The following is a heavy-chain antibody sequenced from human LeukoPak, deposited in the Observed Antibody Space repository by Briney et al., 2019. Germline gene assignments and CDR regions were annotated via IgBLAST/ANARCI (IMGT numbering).Heavy chain of an antibody. CDR1: GFTFSNAW. V-gene: IGHV3-15*01. Sequence: PGGSLRLSCAASGFTFSNAWMSWVRQAPGKGLEWVGRIKSKTDGGTTDYAAPVKGRFTISRDDSKNTLYLQMNSLKTEDTAVYHCTAADGLAAADYFDYWGQGTLVTVSS. CDR2: IKSKTDGGTT. D-gene: IGHD6-13*01. J-gene: IGHJ4*02. CDR3: TAADGLAAADYFDY.